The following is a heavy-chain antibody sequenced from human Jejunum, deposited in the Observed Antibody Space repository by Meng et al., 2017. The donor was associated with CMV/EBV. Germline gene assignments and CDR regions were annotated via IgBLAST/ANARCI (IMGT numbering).Heavy chain of an antibody. CDR3: VRHGDCSSGSCYYHWFDP. CDR1: GASTSSSLYY. D-gene: IGHD2-2*01. Sequence: LHLQGYGPAQVKPAVTLSLTCPVSGASTSSSLYYWGWIRQPPGKGLEWIGSIYYTGISYYNPSLKSRLTISTYTSKNEFSLRLKSVTAADTAVYYCVRHGDCSSGSCYYHWFDPWGQGSLVTVSS. CDR2: IYYTGIS. V-gene: IGHV4-39*07. J-gene: IGHJ5*02.